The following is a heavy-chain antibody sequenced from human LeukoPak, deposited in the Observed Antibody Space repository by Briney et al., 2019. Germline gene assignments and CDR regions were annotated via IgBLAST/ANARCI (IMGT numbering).Heavy chain of an antibody. V-gene: IGHV3-73*01. CDR1: GSTFSSFA. Sequence: GGSLRLSCAASGSTFSSFAMHWVRQASGKGLEWVGRIRSKANSYATAYAASVKGRFTISRDDSKNTAYLQMNSLKTEDTAVYYCTRLGDWGQGTLVTVSS. CDR2: IRSKANSYAT. CDR3: TRLGD. D-gene: IGHD3-10*01. J-gene: IGHJ4*02.